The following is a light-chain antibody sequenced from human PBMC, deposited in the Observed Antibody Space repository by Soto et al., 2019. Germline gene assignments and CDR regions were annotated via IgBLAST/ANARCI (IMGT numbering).Light chain of an antibody. J-gene: IGLJ2*01. CDR1: SGSIASNY. Sequence: NFMLTQPHSVSESPGKTVTISCTRSSGSIASNYVQWYQQRPGSAPTTVIYEDNQRPSAVPDRFSGSIDSSSNSASLTISGLKTEDEADYYCQSYDSSNQDVVFGGGTKLTVL. V-gene: IGLV6-57*04. CDR3: QSYDSSNQDVV. CDR2: EDN.